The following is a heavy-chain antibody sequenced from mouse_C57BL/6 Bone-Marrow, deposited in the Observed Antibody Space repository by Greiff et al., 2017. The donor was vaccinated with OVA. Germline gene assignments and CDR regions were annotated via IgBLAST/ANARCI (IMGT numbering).Heavy chain of an antibody. V-gene: IGHV1-55*01. Sequence: QVQLQQPGAELVKPGASVKMSCKASGYTFTSYWITWVKQRLGQGLEWIGDIYPGSGSTNYNEKFKSKATLTIDTSSSTAYMQLSSLTSEDSAVYYCARIYYGRSYGYFDVWDSGNTITVSS. CDR3: ARIYYGRSYGYFDV. CDR2: IYPGSGST. D-gene: IGHD1-1*01. J-gene: IGHJ1*01. CDR1: GYTFTSYW.